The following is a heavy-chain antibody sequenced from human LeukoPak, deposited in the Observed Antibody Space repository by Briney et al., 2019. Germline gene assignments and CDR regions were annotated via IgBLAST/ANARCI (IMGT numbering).Heavy chain of an antibody. D-gene: IGHD1-7*01. CDR3: GRDFGLFGTKRSFDI. J-gene: IGHJ3*02. CDR1: GFTFSDYY. Sequence: GGSLRLSCAASGFTFSDYYMGWIRQAPGKGLEWVSYIGGSGSITFYADCVKGRFTISRHNAKNSVYLQMNSLRAEDTAVYYCGRDFGLFGTKRSFDIWGQGTMVTVSS. CDR2: IGGSGSIT. V-gene: IGHV3-11*01.